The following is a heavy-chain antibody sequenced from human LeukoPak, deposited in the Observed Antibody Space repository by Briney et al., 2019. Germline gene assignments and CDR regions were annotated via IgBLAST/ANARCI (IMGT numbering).Heavy chain of an antibody. CDR3: ASAPYYYDSSGYFDY. CDR2: ISSSSSYI. D-gene: IGHD3-22*01. V-gene: IGHV3-21*01. J-gene: IGHJ4*02. CDR1: GFTFSSYS. Sequence: GGSLRLSCAASGFTFSSYSMNRVRQAPGKGLEWVSSISSSSSYIYYADSVKGRFTISRDNAKNSLYLQMNSLRAEDTAVYYCASAPYYYDSSGYFDYWGQGTLVTVSS.